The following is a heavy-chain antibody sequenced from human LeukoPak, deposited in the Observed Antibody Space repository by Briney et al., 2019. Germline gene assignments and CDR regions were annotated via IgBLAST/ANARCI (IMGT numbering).Heavy chain of an antibody. J-gene: IGHJ4*02. Sequence: AGSLSLSCAVSGFTFDDYAMHWVRQAPGKGLEWVSLISGDGGSTYYADSVKGRFAISRDNNKNSLYLQMNSLRTEDTALYYCAKGGLGSSCYFPYYFDYWGQGTLVTVSS. CDR1: GFTFDDYA. CDR2: ISGDGGST. D-gene: IGHD6-13*01. V-gene: IGHV3-43*02. CDR3: AKGGLGSSCYFPYYFDY.